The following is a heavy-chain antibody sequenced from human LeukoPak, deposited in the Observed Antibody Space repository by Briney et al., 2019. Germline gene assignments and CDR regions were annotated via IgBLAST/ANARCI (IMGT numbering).Heavy chain of an antibody. Sequence: GASVKVSCKASGYTFTSYDISWVRQAPGQGLEWMGWISAYNGNTNYAQKLQGRVTMTTDTSTSTAYMELRSLRSDDTAVYYCARRAGGSYHQASSEFDYWGQGTLVTVSS. CDR2: ISAYNGNT. V-gene: IGHV1-18*01. CDR1: GYTFTSYD. J-gene: IGHJ4*02. CDR3: ARRAGGSYHQASSEFDY. D-gene: IGHD1-26*01.